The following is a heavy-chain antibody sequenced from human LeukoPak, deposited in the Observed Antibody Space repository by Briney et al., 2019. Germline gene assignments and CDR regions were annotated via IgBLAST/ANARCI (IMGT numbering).Heavy chain of an antibody. J-gene: IGHJ4*02. CDR2: IKSKGDGETT. Sequence: GALRLSCADSGLSFTNAWMSRVRQAPGKGLEWVGRIKSKGDGETTDYAAPVKGRFTMSRDDSKGMLYLYMNSLKTEDTAVYYCTTDLGITMIRGVIVYWGRGTLVTVSS. V-gene: IGHV3-15*01. CDR1: GLSFTNAW. CDR3: TTDLGITMIRGVIVY. D-gene: IGHD3-10*01.